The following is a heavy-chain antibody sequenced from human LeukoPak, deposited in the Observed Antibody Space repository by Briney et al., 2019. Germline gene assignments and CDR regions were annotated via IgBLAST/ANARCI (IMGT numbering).Heavy chain of an antibody. D-gene: IGHD2-15*01. Sequence: SETLSLTCAVYGGSFTGYYWCWIRQPPGKGLEWIGEINHSGSTNYNPSLKSRVTISVDTSKNQFSLKLSSVTAADAAVYYCARGGPGGCSGGSCYEGYWGQGTLLTVSS. CDR2: INHSGST. CDR1: GGSFTGYY. CDR3: ARGGPGGCSGGSCYEGY. V-gene: IGHV4-34*01. J-gene: IGHJ4*02.